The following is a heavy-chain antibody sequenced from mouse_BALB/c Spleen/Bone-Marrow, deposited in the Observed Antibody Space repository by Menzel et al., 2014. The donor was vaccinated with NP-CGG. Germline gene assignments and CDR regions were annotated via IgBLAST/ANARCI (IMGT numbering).Heavy chain of an antibody. CDR3: TRGGTFLAY. Sequence: QVQLKQSGAELVKPGASVKLSCKSSGYTFTSYYMYWVKQRPGQGLEWIGGINPSNGGTNFNEKFKSKATLTVDKSSSTAYMQLSSLTSEDSAVYYCTRGGTFLAYWGQGTLVTVSA. J-gene: IGHJ3*01. D-gene: IGHD3-3*01. CDR2: INPSNGGT. CDR1: GYTFTSYY. V-gene: IGHV1S81*02.